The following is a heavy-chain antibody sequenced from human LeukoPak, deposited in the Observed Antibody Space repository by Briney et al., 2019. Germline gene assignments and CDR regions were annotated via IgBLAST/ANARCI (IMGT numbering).Heavy chain of an antibody. J-gene: IGHJ5*02. Sequence: GESLQISSKGSGSSFTSYWIGGVRQMPGKDLEWMGIIYPGDSDTRYSPSFQGQVTISADKSISTAYLQWSSLKASDTAMYYCARIGSSSWYPNYNWFDPWGQGTLVTVSS. CDR2: IYPGDSDT. D-gene: IGHD6-13*01. CDR1: GSSFTSYW. V-gene: IGHV5-51*01. CDR3: ARIGSSSWYPNYNWFDP.